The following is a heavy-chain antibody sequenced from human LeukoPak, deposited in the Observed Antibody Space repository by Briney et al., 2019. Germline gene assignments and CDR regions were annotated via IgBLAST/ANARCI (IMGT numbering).Heavy chain of an antibody. CDR1: GFTFSSYD. J-gene: IGHJ6*04. Sequence: GRSLRLSCAASGFTFSSYDMHWVRQATGKGLEWVSAIGTAGDTYYPGSVKGRFTISRENAKNSLYLQMNSLRAGDTAVYYCARATYQLLDLDVWGKGTTVTISS. CDR3: ARATYQLLDLDV. V-gene: IGHV3-13*01. CDR2: IGTAGDT. D-gene: IGHD2-2*01.